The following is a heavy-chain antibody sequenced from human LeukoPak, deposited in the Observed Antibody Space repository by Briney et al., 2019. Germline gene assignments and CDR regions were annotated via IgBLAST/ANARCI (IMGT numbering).Heavy chain of an antibody. Sequence: GGSLRLSCGTSGVILSPYWMSWVRQAPGKGLEWVANIKQDGSEKNYVDSVKGRFTISRDNADNLVFLQMNNLRVEDTALYFCTRILHSASWFFDLWGRGTLVTVSS. CDR2: IKQDGSEK. D-gene: IGHD4/OR15-4a*01. CDR1: GVILSPYW. CDR3: TRILHSASWFFDL. V-gene: IGHV3-7*01. J-gene: IGHJ2*01.